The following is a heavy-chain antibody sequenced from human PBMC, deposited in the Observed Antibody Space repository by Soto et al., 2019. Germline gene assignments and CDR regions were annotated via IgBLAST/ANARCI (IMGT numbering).Heavy chain of an antibody. V-gene: IGHV4-30-4*01. CDR2: IYYSGST. CDR1: GGSISSGDYY. CDR3: ARDRGYGYFDY. J-gene: IGHJ4*02. D-gene: IGHD5-18*01. Sequence: LSLTCTVSGGSISSGDYYWSWIRQPPGKGLEWIGYIYYSGSTYYNPSLKSRVTISVDTSKNQFSLKLSSVTAADTAVYYCARDRGYGYFDYWGQGTLVTVSS.